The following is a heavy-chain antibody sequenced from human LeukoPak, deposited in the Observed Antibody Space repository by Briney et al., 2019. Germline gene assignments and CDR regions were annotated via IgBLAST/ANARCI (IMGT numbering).Heavy chain of an antibody. CDR2: IIPIFGTA. D-gene: IGHD4-11*01. CDR3: ANTVTTGYYYYYMDV. Sequence: SVKVSCKASGGTFSSYAISWVRQAPGQGLEWMGGIIPIFGTANYAQKFQGRVTITADESTSTAYMELSSLRSEDTAVYYCANTVTTGYYYYYMDVWGKGTTVTVSS. V-gene: IGHV1-69*13. CDR1: GGTFSSYA. J-gene: IGHJ6*03.